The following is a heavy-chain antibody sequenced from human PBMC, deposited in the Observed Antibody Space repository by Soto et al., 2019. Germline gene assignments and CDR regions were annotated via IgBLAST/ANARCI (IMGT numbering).Heavy chain of an antibody. J-gene: IGHJ4*02. CDR2: IWYDGSNK. D-gene: IGHD2-2*01. CDR1: GFTFSSYG. Sequence: GGSLRLSCAASGFTFSSYGMHWVRQAPGKGLEWVAVIWYDGSNKYYADSVKGRFTISRDNSKNTLYLQMNSLRAEDTAVYYCARALGYCSSTSCSPVGFDYWGQGT. V-gene: IGHV3-33*01. CDR3: ARALGYCSSTSCSPVGFDY.